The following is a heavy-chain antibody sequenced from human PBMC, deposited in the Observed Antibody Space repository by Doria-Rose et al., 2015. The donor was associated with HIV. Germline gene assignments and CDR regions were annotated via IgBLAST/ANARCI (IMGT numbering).Heavy chain of an antibody. D-gene: IGHD1-26*01. V-gene: IGHV4-61*02. CDR2: IYASGTT. Sequence: WSWIRQPAGKGLEWIGRIYASGTTNYSPSLKSRVTISVDTSKSQFSLNLTSVTAADTAVYYCARGGAYPYYWYLDLWGRGTLVTVSS. J-gene: IGHJ2*01. CDR3: ARGGAYPYYWYLDL.